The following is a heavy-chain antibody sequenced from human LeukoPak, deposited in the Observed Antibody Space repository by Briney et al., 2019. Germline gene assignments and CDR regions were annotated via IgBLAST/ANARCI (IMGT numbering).Heavy chain of an antibody. CDR2: ISGSGGST. V-gene: IGHV3-23*01. CDR3: AKRYYYMDV. Sequence: PGGSLRLSCAASGFTVSSNYMSWVRPAPGKGLEWVSAISGSGGSTYYADSVKGRFTISRDNSKNTLCLQMNSLRAEDTAVYYCAKRYYYMDVWGKGTTVTVSS. CDR1: GFTVSSNY. J-gene: IGHJ6*03.